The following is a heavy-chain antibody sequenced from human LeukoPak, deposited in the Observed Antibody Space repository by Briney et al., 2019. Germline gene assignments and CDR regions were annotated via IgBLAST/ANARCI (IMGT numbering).Heavy chain of an antibody. V-gene: IGHV4-4*02. CDR2: IYHSGST. J-gene: IGHJ4*02. D-gene: IGHD1-26*01. CDR3: ARDGGGSYYRAFGY. Sequence: SGTLSLTCAVSGGSISSSNWWSWVRQPPGKGLEWIGEIYHSGSTNYNPSLKSRVTISVDKSKNQFSLKLSSVTAADTAVYYCARDGGGSYYRAFGYWGQGTLVTVSS. CDR1: GGSISSSNW.